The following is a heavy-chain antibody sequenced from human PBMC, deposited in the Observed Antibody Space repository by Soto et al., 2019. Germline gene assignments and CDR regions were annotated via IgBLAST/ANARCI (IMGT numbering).Heavy chain of an antibody. CDR3: AKDTNTWWELLKNAHFDP. V-gene: IGHV3-23*01. CDR2: ISGSGGST. D-gene: IGHD1-26*01. J-gene: IGHJ5*02. Sequence: GGSLRLSCAASGFTFSSYAMSWVRQAPGKGLEWVSAISGSGGSTYYADSVKGRFTISRDNSKNTLYLQMNSLRAEDTAVYYCAKDTNTWWELLKNAHFDPWGQGTLVTVSS. CDR1: GFTFSSYA.